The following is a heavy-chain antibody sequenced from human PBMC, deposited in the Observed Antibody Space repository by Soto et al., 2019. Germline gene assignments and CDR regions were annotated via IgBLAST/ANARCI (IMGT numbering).Heavy chain of an antibody. CDR2: ISSSSSYI. CDR1: GFTFSSYS. Sequence: GGSLRLSCAASGFTFSSYSMNWVRQAPGKGLEWVSSISSSSSYIYYADPVKGRFTISRDNAKNSLYLQMNSLRAEDTAVYYCARGPHRLPFDYWGQGTLVTVSS. D-gene: IGHD6-25*01. J-gene: IGHJ4*02. CDR3: ARGPHRLPFDY. V-gene: IGHV3-21*01.